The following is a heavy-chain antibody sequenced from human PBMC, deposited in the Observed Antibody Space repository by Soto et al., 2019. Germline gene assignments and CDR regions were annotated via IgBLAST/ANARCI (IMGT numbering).Heavy chain of an antibody. CDR1: GYSFTSYW. J-gene: IGHJ4*02. CDR3: AKTYYYDSSGYYFDY. D-gene: IGHD3-22*01. CDR2: IDPSDSYT. Sequence: RGESLKISCKGSGYSFTSYWISWVRQMPRKGLEWMGRIDPSDSYTNYSPSFQGHVTISADKSISTAYLQWSSLKASDTAMYYCAKTYYYDSSGYYFDYWGQGTLVTVSS. V-gene: IGHV5-10-1*01.